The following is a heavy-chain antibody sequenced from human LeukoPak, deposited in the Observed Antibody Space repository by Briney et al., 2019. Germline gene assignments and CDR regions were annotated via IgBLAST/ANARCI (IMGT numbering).Heavy chain of an antibody. J-gene: IGHJ4*02. CDR3: ASALSSGYYPTGY. V-gene: IGHV4-34*01. CDR1: GGSFSGYY. D-gene: IGHD3-22*01. CDR2: INHSGST. Sequence: SETLSLTCAVYGGSFSGYYWSWIRQPPGKGLEWIGEINHSGSTNYNPSLKSRVTISVDTSKSQFSLKLSSVTAADTAVYYCASALSSGYYPTGYWGQGTLVTVSS.